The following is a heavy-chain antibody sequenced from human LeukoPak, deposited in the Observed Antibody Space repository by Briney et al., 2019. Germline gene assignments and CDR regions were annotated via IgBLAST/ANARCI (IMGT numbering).Heavy chain of an antibody. D-gene: IGHD6-19*01. CDR2: ITTSGGST. J-gene: IGHJ4*02. Sequence: GGSLRLSCAASGFTFITYAMSWVRQAPGKGLEWVSAITTSGGSTYYADSVKGRFTISRDNSKNTLYLEMNSLRAEDTAVYYCAKSRTAAVAGGFDYWGQGTLVTVSS. V-gene: IGHV3-23*01. CDR3: AKSRTAAVAGGFDY. CDR1: GFTFITYA.